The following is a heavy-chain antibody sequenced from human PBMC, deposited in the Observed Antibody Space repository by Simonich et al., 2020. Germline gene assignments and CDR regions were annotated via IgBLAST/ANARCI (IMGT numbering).Heavy chain of an antibody. CDR3: ARGGWRLWLGESNDY. CDR2: NSAYNGNT. CDR1: GYTFTNYG. J-gene: IGHJ4*02. Sequence: QVQLVQSGAEVKKPGASVKVSCKASGYTFTNYGISWVRQAPGQGLEWMGWNSAYNGNTNYAPRLQGRVTMTTDTSTSTAYMERRSLRSDDTAVYYCARGGWRLWLGESNDYWGQGTLVTVSS. D-gene: IGHD3-10*01. V-gene: IGHV1-18*01.